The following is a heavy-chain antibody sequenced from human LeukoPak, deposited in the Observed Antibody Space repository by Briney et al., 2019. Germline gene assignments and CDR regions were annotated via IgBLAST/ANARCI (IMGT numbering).Heavy chain of an antibody. D-gene: IGHD3-3*01. CDR1: GGSISSSSYY. CDR3: ARHYSYDFWSGYPYYLDY. Sequence: SETLSLTCTVSGGSISSSSYYWGWIRQPPGKGLEWIGSIYYSGSTYYNPSLKSRVTISVDTSKNQFSLKLSSVTAADTAVYYCARHYSYDFWSGYPYYLDYWGQGTLVTASS. CDR2: IYYSGST. V-gene: IGHV4-39*01. J-gene: IGHJ4*02.